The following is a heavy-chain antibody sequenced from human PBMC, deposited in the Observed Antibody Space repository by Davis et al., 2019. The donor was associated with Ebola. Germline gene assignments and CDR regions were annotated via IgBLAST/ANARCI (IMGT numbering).Heavy chain of an antibody. CDR1: GYTFTSYG. Sequence: ASVKVSCKASGYTFTSYGMHWVRQAPGQRLEWIGSIVVGNVNTNYAQKFQGRVTITRDMSTSTSYLDLSNLRSEDTAVYYCAASAGTVGKFDYWGQGTLVTVSS. D-gene: IGHD1-14*01. J-gene: IGHJ4*01. V-gene: IGHV1-3*01. CDR3: AASAGTVGKFDY. CDR2: IVVGNVNT.